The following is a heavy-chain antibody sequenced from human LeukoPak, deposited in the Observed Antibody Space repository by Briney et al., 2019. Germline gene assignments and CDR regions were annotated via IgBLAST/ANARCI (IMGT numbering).Heavy chain of an antibody. CDR2: ISAYNGNT. D-gene: IGHD2-2*01. V-gene: IGHV1-18*01. J-gene: IGHJ4*02. Sequence: ASVKVSCKASGYTFTNYGISWVRQAPGQGLEWMGWISAYNGNTNYAQKLQGRVTMTTDTSTSTAYMELRSLRSDDTAVYYCARDVVVVPAATLDYWGQGTLVTVSS. CDR1: GYTFTNYG. CDR3: ARDVVVVPAATLDY.